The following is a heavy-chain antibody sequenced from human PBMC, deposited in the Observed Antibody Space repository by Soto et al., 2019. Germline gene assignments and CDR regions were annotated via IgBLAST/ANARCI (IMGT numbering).Heavy chain of an antibody. CDR3: ARDDVLVPAAPYPLPYYYYGMDV. J-gene: IGHJ6*02. V-gene: IGHV1-69*01. CDR1: GGTFSSYA. Sequence: QVQLVQSGAEVKKPGSSVKVSCKASGGTFSSYAISWVRQAPGQGLEWMGGIIPIFGTANYAQKFKGRVTITEDESTSTAYMVLSSLRSEDTAVYYCARDDVLVPAAPYPLPYYYYGMDVWGQGTTVTVSS. D-gene: IGHD2-2*01. CDR2: IIPIFGTA.